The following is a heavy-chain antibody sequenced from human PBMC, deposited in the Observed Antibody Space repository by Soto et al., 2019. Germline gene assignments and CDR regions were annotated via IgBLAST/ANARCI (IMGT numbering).Heavy chain of an antibody. Sequence: QVQLQESGPGLVKPSQTLSLTCTVSGDSISSNNNYWSWIRQPPGEGLEWIGFISYSGTTSYSPSLNSRVAIPLDTSKNQFSLSLSSVTAADTAVYYCARGRGYSYGLDPWGQGTLVTVSS. D-gene: IGHD5-18*01. CDR2: ISYSGTT. V-gene: IGHV4-30-4*01. J-gene: IGHJ5*02. CDR3: ARGRGYSYGLDP. CDR1: GDSISSNNNY.